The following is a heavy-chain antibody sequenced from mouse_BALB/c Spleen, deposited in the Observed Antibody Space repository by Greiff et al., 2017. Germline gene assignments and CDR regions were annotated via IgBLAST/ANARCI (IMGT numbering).Heavy chain of an antibody. V-gene: IGHV14-3*02. CDR2: IDPANGNT. J-gene: IGHJ3*01. CDR3: ARVWNDGYLT. Sequence: VQLQQSGAELVKPGASVKLSCTASGFNIKDTYMHWVKQRPEQGLEWIGRIDPANGNTKYDPKFQGKATITADTSSNTAYLQLSSLTSEDTAVYYCARVWNDGYLTWGQGTLVTVSA. CDR1: GFNIKDTY. D-gene: IGHD2-3*01.